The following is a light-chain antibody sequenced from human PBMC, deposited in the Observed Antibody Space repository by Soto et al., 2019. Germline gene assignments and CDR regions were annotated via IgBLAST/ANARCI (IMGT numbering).Light chain of an antibody. CDR3: QQYGSSPRT. CDR1: QRVSRHY. V-gene: IGKV3-20*01. Sequence: IALTQSPAALSLPPGKRSTVSCRARQRVSRHYLPWYRQKPGQAPRLLIDGASSRATGIPDRFSGSGSGTDFTLTISRLEPEDFAVYYCQQYGSSPRTFGQGTKVDIK. CDR2: GAS. J-gene: IGKJ1*01.